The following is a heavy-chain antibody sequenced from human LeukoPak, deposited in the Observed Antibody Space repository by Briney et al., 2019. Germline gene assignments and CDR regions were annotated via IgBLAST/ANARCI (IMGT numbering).Heavy chain of an antibody. Sequence: GGSLRLSCGASGHTFRSYNMNWLRQAPGKGVECVASISSSSSFIYYADSVKGRFTIARDNAKNSLYLQISSLRAEDTAVYYCARRAATERGYSYGLDYWGQGNLVTVSS. CDR1: GHTFRSYN. CDR3: ARRAATERGYSYGLDY. CDR2: ISSSSSFI. D-gene: IGHD5-18*01. J-gene: IGHJ4*02. V-gene: IGHV3-21*01.